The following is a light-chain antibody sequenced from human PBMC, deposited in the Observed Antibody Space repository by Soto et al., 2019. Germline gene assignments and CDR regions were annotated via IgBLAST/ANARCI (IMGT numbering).Light chain of an antibody. CDR2: DAS. CDR3: QKYNRYPLT. CDR1: QSISSW. J-gene: IGKJ4*01. Sequence: DIQMTQSPSTLSASVGDRVTITCRASQSISSWLAWYQQKPGKAPKLLIYDASSLESGVPSRFSGSGSGTEFTLPISSLQPDDFSTYYCQKYNRYPLTFGGGTKVEIK. V-gene: IGKV1-5*01.